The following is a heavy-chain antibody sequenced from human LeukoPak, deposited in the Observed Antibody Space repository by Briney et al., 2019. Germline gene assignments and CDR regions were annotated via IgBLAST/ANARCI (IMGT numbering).Heavy chain of an antibody. J-gene: IGHJ3*02. V-gene: IGHV5-51*01. CDR2: SYPGDSDT. CDR3: ARLRSPYGSGSHDAFDI. D-gene: IGHD3-10*01. Sequence: GESLQISCKGSGSIFFTYWIGWVRQLPGKGLEWMGISYPGDSDTRYSPSFQGQVTISADKSINTAFLQWRSLKASDTATYYCARLRSPYGSGSHDAFDIRGQGTMLTVSS. CDR1: GSIFFTYW.